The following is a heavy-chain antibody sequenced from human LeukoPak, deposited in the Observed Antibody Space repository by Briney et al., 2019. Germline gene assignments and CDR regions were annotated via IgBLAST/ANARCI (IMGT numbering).Heavy chain of an antibody. CDR1: VYTFTNYG. J-gene: IGHJ5*02. CDR2: ISAYSGHT. CDR3: ARDNHSGSWSWFDP. V-gene: IGHV1-18*01. Sequence: ASVNVSCKASVYTFTNYGISWVRQAPGQGPEWMGWISAYSGHTNYAQKLQGRVTMTTDTSTSTAYMELRSLRSDDTAVYYCARDNHSGSWSWFDPWGQGTLVSVSS. D-gene: IGHD6-13*01.